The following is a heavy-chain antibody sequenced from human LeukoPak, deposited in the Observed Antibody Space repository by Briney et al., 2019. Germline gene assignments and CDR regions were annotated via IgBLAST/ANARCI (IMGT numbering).Heavy chain of an antibody. D-gene: IGHD3-10*01. J-gene: IGHJ6*02. Sequence: GGSLRLSCAGSGFTFTSYAMSWVRQAPGKGLEWVSSTSSTGGSTYYAISVKGRFTISRDNSKKTQYLQMTSLRAEDLATYYCARVLSGSTGDYGMDVWGQGTTVTVSS. V-gene: IGHV3-23*01. CDR2: TSSTGGST. CDR3: ARVLSGSTGDYGMDV. CDR1: GFTFTSYA.